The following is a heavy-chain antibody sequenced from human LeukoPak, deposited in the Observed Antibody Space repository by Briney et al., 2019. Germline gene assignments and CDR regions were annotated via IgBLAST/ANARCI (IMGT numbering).Heavy chain of an antibody. D-gene: IGHD3-22*01. CDR1: GYTFTSYD. Sequence: ASVKVSCKASGYTFTSYDINWVRQATGQGLGWMGWMNPNSGNTGYAQKFQGRVTITRNTSISTAYMELSSLRSEDTAVYYCARGPYYYDSSGYPFDYWGQGTLVTVSS. CDR2: MNPNSGNT. V-gene: IGHV1-8*03. J-gene: IGHJ4*02. CDR3: ARGPYYYDSSGYPFDY.